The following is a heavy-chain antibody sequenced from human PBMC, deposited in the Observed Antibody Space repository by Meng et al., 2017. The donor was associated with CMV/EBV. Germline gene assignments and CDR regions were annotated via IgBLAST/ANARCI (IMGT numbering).Heavy chain of an antibody. Sequence: WIRQPPGKGLEWVSGISWNSGSIGYADSVKGRFTISRDNAKNSLYLQMNSLRAEDTALYYCAKEYDSSLDYWGQGTLVTVSS. CDR3: AKEYDSSLDY. CDR2: ISWNSGSI. J-gene: IGHJ4*02. V-gene: IGHV3-9*01. D-gene: IGHD6-6*01.